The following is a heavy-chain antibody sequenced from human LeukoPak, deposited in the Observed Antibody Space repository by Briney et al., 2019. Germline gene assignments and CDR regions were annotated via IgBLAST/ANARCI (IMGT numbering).Heavy chain of an antibody. D-gene: IGHD4-23*01. CDR2: IKQDGSEK. J-gene: IGHJ4*02. V-gene: IGHV3-7*01. Sequence: PGGSLRLSCAASGFTFSSYWMSWVRQAPGKGLEWVANIKQDGSEKYYVDSVKGRFTISRDNAKNSLYLQMNSLRAEDTAVCYCARLFNTVVTPAWDYWGQGTLVTVSS. CDR3: ARLFNTVVTPAWDY. CDR1: GFTFSSYW.